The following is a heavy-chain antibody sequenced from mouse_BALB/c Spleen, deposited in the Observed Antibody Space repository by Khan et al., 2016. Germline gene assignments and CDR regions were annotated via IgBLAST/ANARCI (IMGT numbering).Heavy chain of an antibody. J-gene: IGHJ2*01. Sequence: QVQLQQSGPELVRPGVSVKTSCKGSGYTFTDYAMHWVKQSHAKSLEWIGVISTYSGNTNYNQKFKGKATMTVDKSSSTAYMELARLTSEDSAIYYCARGPYYRYDVFDYWGQGTTLTVSS. V-gene: IGHV1S137*01. CDR1: GYTFTDYA. CDR3: ARGPYYRYDVFDY. D-gene: IGHD2-14*01. CDR2: ISTYSGNT.